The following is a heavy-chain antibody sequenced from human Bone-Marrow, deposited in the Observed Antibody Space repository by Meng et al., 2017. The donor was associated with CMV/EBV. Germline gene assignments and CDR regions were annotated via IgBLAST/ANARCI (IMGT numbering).Heavy chain of an antibody. CDR1: GSTFSSYA. Sequence: VPLLVCGGGLVQPWGSLSPSCVASGSTFSSYAMGWVRQAPGKGLEWVSAISGSGGSTYDADSVKGRFTISRDNSKNTLYLQMNSLRAEDTAVYYCAKDLTTVIIGWGQGTLVTV. CDR2: ISGSGGST. V-gene: IGHV3-23*01. D-gene: IGHD4-17*01. J-gene: IGHJ4*02. CDR3: AKDLTTVIIG.